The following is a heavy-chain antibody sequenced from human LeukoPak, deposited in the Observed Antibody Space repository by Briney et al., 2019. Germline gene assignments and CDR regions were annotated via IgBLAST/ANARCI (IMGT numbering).Heavy chain of an antibody. CDR3: ARGEGSSET. J-gene: IGHJ5*02. Sequence: SQTLSLTCAISGDSVSSNSAAWNWIRQSPSRGLEWLGRTYYRSKWYNEYAVSVKSRITIHPDTSKNQFSLKLSSVTAADTAVYYCARGEGSSETWGQGTLVTVSS. V-gene: IGHV6-1*01. CDR1: GDSVSSNSAA. CDR2: TYYRSKWYN. D-gene: IGHD6-6*01.